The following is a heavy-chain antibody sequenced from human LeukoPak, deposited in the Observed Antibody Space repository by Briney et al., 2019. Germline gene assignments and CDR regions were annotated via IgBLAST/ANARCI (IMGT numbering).Heavy chain of an antibody. Sequence: ASVKVSCKASGGTFSSYAISWVRQAPGQGLEWMGGIIPIFGTANYAQKFQGRVTITTDESTSTAYMELSSLRSEDTAVYYCGSHQAKYYDFWSGTNYYYYYYMDVWGKGTTVTVSS. CDR2: IIPIFGTA. CDR1: GGTFSSYA. D-gene: IGHD3-3*01. CDR3: GSHQAKYYDFWSGTNYYYYYYMDV. V-gene: IGHV1-69*05. J-gene: IGHJ6*03.